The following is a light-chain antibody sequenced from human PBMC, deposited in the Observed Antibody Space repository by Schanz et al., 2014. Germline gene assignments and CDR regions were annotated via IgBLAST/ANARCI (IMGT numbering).Light chain of an antibody. CDR1: QSISSY. CDR2: AAS. CDR3: QHYDRYSGT. J-gene: IGKJ1*01. V-gene: IGKV1-39*01. Sequence: DVQMTQSPSSLSASVGDRVTITCRASQSISSYLNWYQQKPGKAPRLLIYAASTLQSGVPSRFSGSGSGTDFTLTISSLQPEDSATYYCQHYDRYSGTFGQGTKVEIK.